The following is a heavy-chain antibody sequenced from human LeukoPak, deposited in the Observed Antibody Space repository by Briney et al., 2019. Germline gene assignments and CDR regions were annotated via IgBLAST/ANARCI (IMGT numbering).Heavy chain of an antibody. V-gene: IGHV3-30*02. CDR3: AKGDYYGSVYYCYGMDV. CDR2: IRYDGSNK. Sequence: GGSLRLSCAASGFTFSSYGMHWVRQAPGKGLEWVAFIRYDGSNKYYADSVKGRFTISRDNSKNTLYLQMNSLRAEDTAVYYCAKGDYYGSVYYCYGMDVWGQGTTVTVSS. D-gene: IGHD3-10*01. J-gene: IGHJ6*02. CDR1: GFTFSSYG.